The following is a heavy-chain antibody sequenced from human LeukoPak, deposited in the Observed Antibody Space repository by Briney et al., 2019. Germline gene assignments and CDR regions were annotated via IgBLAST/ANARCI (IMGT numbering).Heavy chain of an antibody. CDR2: IYHSGST. CDR1: GDSISSSNW. CDR3: ARPTGRGGYPTDPFDI. V-gene: IGHV4-4*02. D-gene: IGHD6-25*01. Sequence: SETLSLTCGVSGDSISSSNWWTWVRQPPGKGLEWIGEIYHSGSTNYNPSLKSRVTISVDKSKNQFSLILRSVTAADTALYYCARPTGRGGYPTDPFDIWGQGTMVTVSS. J-gene: IGHJ3*02.